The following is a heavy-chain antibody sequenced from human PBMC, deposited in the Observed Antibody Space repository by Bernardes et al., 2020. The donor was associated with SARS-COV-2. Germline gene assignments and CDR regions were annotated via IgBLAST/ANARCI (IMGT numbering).Heavy chain of an antibody. CDR1: GYTLTALS. Sequence: ASVKVSCNVSGYTLTALSMHWVRQAPGKGLEWMGGFDPEDGETIYAQKFQGRVTMTEDTSTDTAYMELSSLRSEDTAVYYCATGPMVRGVITGGWFDPWGQGTLVTVSS. V-gene: IGHV1-24*01. CDR3: ATGPMVRGVITGGWFDP. J-gene: IGHJ5*02. D-gene: IGHD3-10*01. CDR2: FDPEDGET.